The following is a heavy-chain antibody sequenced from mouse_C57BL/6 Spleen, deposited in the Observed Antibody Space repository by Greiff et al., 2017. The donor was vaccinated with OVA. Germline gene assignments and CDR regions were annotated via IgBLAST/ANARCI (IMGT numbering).Heavy chain of an antibody. V-gene: IGHV5-4*03. CDR2: ISDGGSYT. CDR1: GFTFSSYA. D-gene: IGHD1-1*01. CDR3: ARADYYGSSPDY. Sequence: EVKLQESGGGLVKPGGSLKLSCAASGFTFSSYAMSWVRQTPEKRLEWVATISDGGSYTYYPDNVKGRFTISRDNAKNNLYLQMSHLKSEDTAMYYCARADYYGSSPDYWGQGTTLTVSA. J-gene: IGHJ2*01.